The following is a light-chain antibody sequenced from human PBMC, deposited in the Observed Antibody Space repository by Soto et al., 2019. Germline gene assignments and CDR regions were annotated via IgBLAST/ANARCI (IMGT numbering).Light chain of an antibody. Sequence: YFRASQSVSSNLAWYQQKPGQAPRLLIYGASTRATGIPARSSGSGSGTEFTLTISSLQSEDFAVYYCQQRSNWPQFGQGTKVDIK. V-gene: IGKV3-15*01. CDR1: QSVSSN. CDR3: QQRSNWPQ. CDR2: GAS. J-gene: IGKJ1*01.